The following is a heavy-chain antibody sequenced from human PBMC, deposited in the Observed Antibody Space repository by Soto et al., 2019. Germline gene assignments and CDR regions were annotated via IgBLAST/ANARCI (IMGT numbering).Heavy chain of an antibody. D-gene: IGHD6-13*01. V-gene: IGHV4-31*03. CDR2: IYYSGST. Sequence: SETLCLTCTVAGGSISSGVCYWSWIRPHPGKGLEWIGYIYYSGSTYYNPSLKSRVTISVDTSRNQFSLKLSSVTAADTAVYYCARVQNTRGIAAADHFDYWGQGTLVTVSS. CDR1: GGSISSGVCY. CDR3: ARVQNTRGIAAADHFDY. J-gene: IGHJ4*02.